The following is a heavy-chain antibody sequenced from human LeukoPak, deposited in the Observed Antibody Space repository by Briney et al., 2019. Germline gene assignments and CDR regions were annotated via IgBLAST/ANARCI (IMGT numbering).Heavy chain of an antibody. Sequence: GGSLRLSCAASGFIFNNYVMNWVRQAPGKGLEWVSSISGSGVHTYYADSVKGRFTISRDNSKNTLFLQMNSLKTEDTAVYYCTREVDTAMVRGYYFDYWGQGTLVTVSS. CDR3: TREVDTAMVRGYYFDY. CDR2: ISGSGVHT. CDR1: GFIFNNYV. V-gene: IGHV3-23*01. J-gene: IGHJ4*02. D-gene: IGHD5-18*01.